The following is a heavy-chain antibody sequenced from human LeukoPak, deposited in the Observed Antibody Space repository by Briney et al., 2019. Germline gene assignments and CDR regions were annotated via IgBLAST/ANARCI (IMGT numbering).Heavy chain of an antibody. D-gene: IGHD1-1*01. V-gene: IGHV4-34*01. CDR1: GGSFSGYY. J-gene: IGHJ6*03. CDR3: ARGTRTGTTYYYYYMDV. Sequence: SETLSLTCAVYGGSFSGYYWSWIRQPPGKGLEWIGEINHSGSTNYNPSLKSRVTLSVDTSKNQFSLKLSSVTAADTAVYYCARGTRTGTTYYYYYMDVWGKGTTVTVSS. CDR2: INHSGST.